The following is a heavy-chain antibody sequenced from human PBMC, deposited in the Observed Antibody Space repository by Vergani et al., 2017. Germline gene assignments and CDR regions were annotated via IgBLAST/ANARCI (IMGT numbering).Heavy chain of an antibody. J-gene: IGHJ4*02. V-gene: IGHV1-46*01. CDR3: ARERYDSSGYYY. D-gene: IGHD3-22*01. CDR1: GGTFSSYA. Sequence: QVQLVQSGAEVKKPGSSVKVSCKASGGTFSSYAISWVRQAPGQGLEWMGIINPSGGSTSYAQKFQGRVTMTRDTSTSTVYMELSSLRSEDTAVYYCARERYDSSGYYYWGQGTLVTVSS. CDR2: INPSGGST.